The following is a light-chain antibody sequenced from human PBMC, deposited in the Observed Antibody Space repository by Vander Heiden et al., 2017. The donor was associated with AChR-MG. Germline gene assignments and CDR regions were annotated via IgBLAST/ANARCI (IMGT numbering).Light chain of an antibody. CDR2: DVT. CDR3: CSYAGGYTWL. V-gene: IGLV2-11*01. Sequence: QSALTQPRSGSGSPGQSVTITCTGTSSDVGGYNSVSWYQQHPGKAPKMIIFDVTERPAGVPDRFSGSKADNTASLTISGLQAEDEADYHCCSYAGGYTWLFGGGTKVTV. J-gene: IGLJ2*01. CDR1: SSDVGGYNS.